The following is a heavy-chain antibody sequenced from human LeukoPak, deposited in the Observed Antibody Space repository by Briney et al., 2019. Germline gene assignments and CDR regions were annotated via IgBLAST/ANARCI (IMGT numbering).Heavy chain of an antibody. J-gene: IGHJ5*02. CDR1: GGSFSGYY. CDR3: ARGHEGVVVAATNWFDP. D-gene: IGHD2-15*01. V-gene: IGHV4-34*01. CDR2: INHSGST. Sequence: SETLSLTCAVYGGSFSGYYWSWIRQPPGNGLEWIGEINHSGSTNYNPSLKSRVTISVDTSKNQFSLKLSSVTAADTAVYYCARGHEGVVVAATNWFDPWGQGTLVTVSS.